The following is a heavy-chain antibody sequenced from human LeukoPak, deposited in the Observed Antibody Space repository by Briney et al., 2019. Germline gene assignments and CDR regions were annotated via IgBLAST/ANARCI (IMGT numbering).Heavy chain of an antibody. CDR1: GFTFSSYA. J-gene: IGHJ4*02. CDR2: ISGSGGST. D-gene: IGHD6-19*01. CDR3: AKLMSSGWYAFDY. Sequence: GGSLRLSCAASGFTFSSYAMSWVRQAPGKGLEWVPAISGSGGSTYYADSVKGRFTISRDNSKNTLYLQMNSLRAEDTAVYYCAKLMSSGWYAFDYWGQGTLVTVSS. V-gene: IGHV3-23*01.